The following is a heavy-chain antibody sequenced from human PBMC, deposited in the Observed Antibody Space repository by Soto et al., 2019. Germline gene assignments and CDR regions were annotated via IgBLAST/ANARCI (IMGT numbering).Heavy chain of an antibody. J-gene: IGHJ6*02. V-gene: IGHV3-33*01. D-gene: IGHD3-22*01. Sequence: GGSLRLSCAASGFTFSSYGMHWVRQAPGKGLEWVAVIWYDGSNKYYADSVKGRFTISRDNSKNTLYLQMSSLRAEDTAVYYCARGRYYDSSGYYYYYYGMDVWGQGTTVTVSS. CDR2: IWYDGSNK. CDR3: ARGRYYDSSGYYYYYYGMDV. CDR1: GFTFSSYG.